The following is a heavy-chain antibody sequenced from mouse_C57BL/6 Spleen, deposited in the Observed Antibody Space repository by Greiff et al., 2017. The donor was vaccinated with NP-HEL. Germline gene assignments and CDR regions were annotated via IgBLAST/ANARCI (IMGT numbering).Heavy chain of an antibody. CDR2: IYPGDGDT. J-gene: IGHJ4*01. V-gene: IGHV1-82*01. Sequence: QVQLQQSGPELVKPGASVKISCKASGYAFSSSWMNWVKQRPGKGLEWIGRIYPGDGDTNYNGKFKGKATLTADKSSSTAYMQLSGLTSEDSAVYFCARQSYYYGSSYGAMDYWGQGTSVTVSS. CDR1: GYAFSSSW. D-gene: IGHD1-1*01. CDR3: ARQSYYYGSSYGAMDY.